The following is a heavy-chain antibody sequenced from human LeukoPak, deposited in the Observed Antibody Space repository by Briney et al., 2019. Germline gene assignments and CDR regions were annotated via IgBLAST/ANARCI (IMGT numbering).Heavy chain of an antibody. D-gene: IGHD2-21*02. J-gene: IGHJ4*02. CDR2: IKQDGSEK. V-gene: IGHV3-7*01. CDR1: GFTFSSYA. CDR3: ARGMTWAC. Sequence: GGSLRLSCAASGFTFSSYAMSWVRQAPGKGLEWVANIKQDGSEKYYVDSVKGRLTISRDNAKNSLYLQMNSLGAEDTAVYYCARGMTWACWGQGTLVTVSS.